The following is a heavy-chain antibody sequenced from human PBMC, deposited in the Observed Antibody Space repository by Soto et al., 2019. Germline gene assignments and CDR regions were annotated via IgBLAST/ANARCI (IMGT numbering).Heavy chain of an antibody. D-gene: IGHD6-25*01. J-gene: IGHJ6*02. Sequence: SETLSLTCTVSGGSISSGDYYWSWIRQPPGKGLEWIGYIYYSGSTYYNPSLKSRVTISVDTSKNQFSLKLSSVTAADTAVYYCARDRSASGNYYYGMDVWGQGTTVTVSS. CDR1: GGSISSGDYY. CDR3: ARDRSASGNYYYGMDV. CDR2: IYYSGST. V-gene: IGHV4-30-4*01.